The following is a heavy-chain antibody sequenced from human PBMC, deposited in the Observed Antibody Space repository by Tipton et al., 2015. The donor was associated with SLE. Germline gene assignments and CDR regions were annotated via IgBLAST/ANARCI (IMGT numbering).Heavy chain of an antibody. J-gene: IGHJ5*02. Sequence: TLSLTCTVSGVSISSTSYYWAWIRQPPGKGLQWIGSAFYSGSTYHNPSLKSRVTISVDTSKNQVSPKLTSVTAADTAVYYCARRADWFDPWGQGTLVTVSS. CDR2: AFYSGST. CDR3: ARRADWFDP. V-gene: IGHV4-39*07. CDR1: GVSISSTSYY.